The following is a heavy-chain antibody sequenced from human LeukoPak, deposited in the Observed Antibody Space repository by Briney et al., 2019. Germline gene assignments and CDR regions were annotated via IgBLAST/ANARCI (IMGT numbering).Heavy chain of an antibody. CDR1: GYTFSDYY. D-gene: IGHD3-22*01. V-gene: IGHV3-11*01. CDR2: ISSSGSTI. Sequence: GGSLRLSCAASGYTFSDYYKRWGSQDPGGGGEGVSYISSSGSTIYYEESVKGRFTISRDNAKNSLYLQMNSLRAEDTAVYYCARDFLYYYDSSGFQRAHDAFDIWGQGTMVTVSS. J-gene: IGHJ3*02. CDR3: ARDFLYYYDSSGFQRAHDAFDI.